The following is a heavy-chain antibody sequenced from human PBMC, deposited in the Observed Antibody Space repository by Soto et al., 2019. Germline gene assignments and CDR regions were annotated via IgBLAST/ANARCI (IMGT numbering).Heavy chain of an antibody. CDR2: IYYSGST. CDR1: GGSISSGGYY. CDR3: AREEDGDYWFDP. J-gene: IGHJ5*02. Sequence: QVQLQESGPGLVKPSQTLSLTCTVSGGSISSGGYYWSWIRQHPGKGLEWIGYIYYSGSTYYNPSLKSRVTRSVDTSKNQFSLKLSSVTAADTAVYYCAREEDGDYWFDPWGQGTLVTVSS. V-gene: IGHV4-31*03. D-gene: IGHD4-17*01.